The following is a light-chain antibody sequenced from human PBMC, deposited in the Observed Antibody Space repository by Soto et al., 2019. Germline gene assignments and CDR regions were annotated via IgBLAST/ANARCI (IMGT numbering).Light chain of an antibody. V-gene: IGKV1-5*01. J-gene: IGKJ1*01. CDR2: DAF. CDR3: QQSYSTLWT. CDR1: QSISSW. Sequence: DIQMTQSPSTLSASVGDRFTITCRASQSISSWLAWYQQKPGKAPKLLIYDAFSLESGVPSRFSGSGSGTDFTLTISSLQPEDFATYYCQQSYSTLWTFGQGTTVDIK.